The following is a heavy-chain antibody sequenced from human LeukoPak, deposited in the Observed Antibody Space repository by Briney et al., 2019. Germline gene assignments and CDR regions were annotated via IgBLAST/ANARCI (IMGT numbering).Heavy chain of an antibody. CDR1: GYTFTSYG. V-gene: IGHV1-18*01. D-gene: IGHD3-22*01. CDR3: ARDRTYYDSSGYRDY. J-gene: IGHJ4*02. Sequence: ASVKLSCKASGYTFTSYGISWVRQAPGQGLEWMGWISAYNGNTNYAQKLQGRVTMTTDTSTSTAYMELRSLRSDDTAVYYCARDRTYYDSSGYRDYWGQGTLVTVSS. CDR2: ISAYNGNT.